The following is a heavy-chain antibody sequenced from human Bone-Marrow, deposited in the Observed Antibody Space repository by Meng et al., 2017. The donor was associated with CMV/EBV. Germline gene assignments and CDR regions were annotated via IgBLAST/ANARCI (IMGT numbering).Heavy chain of an antibody. CDR2: ISSSSSYI. Sequence: GESLKISCAASGFTFSSYSMNWVRQAPGKGLEWVSSISSSSSYIYYADSVKGRFTISRDNAENSLYLQMNSLRAEDTAVYYCARGGGTTEYWGQGTLVTVSS. J-gene: IGHJ4*02. V-gene: IGHV3-21*01. D-gene: IGHD1-7*01. CDR1: GFTFSSYS. CDR3: ARGGGTTEY.